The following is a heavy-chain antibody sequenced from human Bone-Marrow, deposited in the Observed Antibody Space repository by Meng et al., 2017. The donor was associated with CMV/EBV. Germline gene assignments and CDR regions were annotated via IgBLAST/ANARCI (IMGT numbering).Heavy chain of an antibody. J-gene: IGHJ4*02. CDR3: ATAPRVEWLGGFDY. V-gene: IGHV1-24*01. CDR1: GYTLTELS. D-gene: IGHD3-3*01. Sequence: ASVKVSCKVSGYTLTELSMHWVRQAPGKGLEWMGGFDPEDGETIYAQKFQGRVTMTEDTSTDTAYMELSSLRSEDTAVYYCATAPRVEWLGGFDYWGPGTPVTVSS. CDR2: FDPEDGET.